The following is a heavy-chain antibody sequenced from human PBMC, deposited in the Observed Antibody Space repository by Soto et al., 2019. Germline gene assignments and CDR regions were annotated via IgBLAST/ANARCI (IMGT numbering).Heavy chain of an antibody. J-gene: IGHJ4*02. CDR1: GFIFSTYA. CDR3: AKGVEAAYYSGSSGYYGFDY. V-gene: IGHV3-23*01. Sequence: PGGSLRLSCAASGFIFSTYAMTWVRQVPGRGLEWVSGISGSGGATYYADSVKGRLTISRDNSKSTLYLQMNSLRAEDTAIYYCAKGVEAAYYSGSSGYYGFDYWGQGTLVTVS. D-gene: IGHD3-22*01. CDR2: ISGSGGAT.